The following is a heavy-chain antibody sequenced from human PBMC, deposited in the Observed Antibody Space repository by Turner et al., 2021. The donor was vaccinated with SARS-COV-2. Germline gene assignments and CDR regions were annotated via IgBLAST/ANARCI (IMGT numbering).Heavy chain of an antibody. CDR1: GFTFSSYS. D-gene: IGHD3-22*01. J-gene: IGHJ4*02. CDR2: ISSSSSYI. Sequence: EVQLVESGGGLVKPGGSLRLSCAASGFTFSSYSMNWVRQAPGKGLELVSSISSSSSYIYYAASVKGRFTISRDNAKNSLYLQMNSLRAEDTAVYYCARSPTAPGYYYDSSGYYTPYYFDYWGQGTLVTVSS. CDR3: ARSPTAPGYYYDSSGYYTPYYFDY. V-gene: IGHV3-21*01.